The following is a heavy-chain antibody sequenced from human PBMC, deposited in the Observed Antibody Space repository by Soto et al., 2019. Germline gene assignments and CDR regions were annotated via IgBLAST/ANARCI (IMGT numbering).Heavy chain of an antibody. CDR3: ARLGGYYQAFDS. Sequence: SETLSLTCNVSNSPISDFYWSWFRQPPGQGLERVGYIYYTGTTTYNPSLRSRVDISIDASKSQFSLDLRSVTAAVIAVYYCARLGGYYQAFDSWGHGALVTVSS. D-gene: IGHD3-22*01. J-gene: IGHJ4*01. V-gene: IGHV4-59*08. CDR1: NSPISDFY. CDR2: IYYTGTT.